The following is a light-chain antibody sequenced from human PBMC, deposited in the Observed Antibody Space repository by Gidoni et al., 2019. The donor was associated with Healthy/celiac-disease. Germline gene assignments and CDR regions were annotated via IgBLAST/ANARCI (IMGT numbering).Light chain of an antibody. CDR3: QSADSSGTHWV. CDR1: ALPKQY. Sequence: SYQLTQPPSVSVSPGQTARITCSGAALPKQYAYWYQQKPGPAPVLVIYKDSERPSGIPERFSGSSSGTTVTLTISGVQAEDEADYYCQSADSSGTHWVFGGGTKLTVL. CDR2: KDS. V-gene: IGLV3-25*03. J-gene: IGLJ3*02.